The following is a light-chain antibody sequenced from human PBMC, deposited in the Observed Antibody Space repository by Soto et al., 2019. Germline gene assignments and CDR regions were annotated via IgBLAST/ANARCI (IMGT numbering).Light chain of an antibody. CDR2: DAS. J-gene: IGKJ1*01. CDR3: QQRSNWPPKWT. Sequence: EIVMTQSPATLSVSPGERATLSCRASPSVSSYLAWYQQKPGQAPRLLIYDASNRATGIPARFSGSGSGTDFTLTISSLEPEDFAVYYCQQRSNWPPKWTFGQGTKVDIK. CDR1: PSVSSY. V-gene: IGKV3-11*01.